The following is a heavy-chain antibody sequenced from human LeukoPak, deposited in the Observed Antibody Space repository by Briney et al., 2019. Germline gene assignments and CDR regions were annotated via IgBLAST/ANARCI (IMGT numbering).Heavy chain of an antibody. D-gene: IGHD3-10*02. CDR1: GYSFTSYW. J-gene: IGHJ3*02. CDR2: IYPGDSDT. CDR3: ASPRMSGEWQYDAFDI. Sequence: KPGESLKISCKGSGYSFTSYWIGWVRQMPGKGLEWMGIIYPGDSDTRYSPSFQGQVTISADKSISTAYLQWSSLKASDTAMYYCASPRMSGEWQYDAFDIWGQGTMVTVSS. V-gene: IGHV5-51*01.